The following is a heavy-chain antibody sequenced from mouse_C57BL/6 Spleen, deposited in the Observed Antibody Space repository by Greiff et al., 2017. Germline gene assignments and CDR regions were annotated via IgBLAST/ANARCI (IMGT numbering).Heavy chain of an antibody. CDR3: ARITTVVATGYFDV. CDR1: GFTFSDYG. J-gene: IGHJ1*03. CDR2: ISSGSSTI. V-gene: IGHV5-17*01. D-gene: IGHD1-1*01. Sequence: EVMLVESGGGLVKPGGSLKLSCAASGFTFSDYGMPWVRQAPEKGLEWVAYISSGSSTIYYADTVKGRFTISRDNTKNTLFLQMTSLRSEHTAMYYCARITTVVATGYFDVWGTGTTVTVSS.